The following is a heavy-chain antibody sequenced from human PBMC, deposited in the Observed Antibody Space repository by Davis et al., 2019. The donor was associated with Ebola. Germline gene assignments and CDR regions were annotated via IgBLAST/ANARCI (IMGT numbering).Heavy chain of an antibody. D-gene: IGHD6-13*01. J-gene: IGHJ4*02. Sequence: GGSLRLSCKGSGYSFTSYWIGWVRQMPGKGLEWMGIIYPGDSDTRYSPSFQGQVTISADKSISTAYLQWSSLKASDTAMYYCARHTAAAGYFDYWGQGTLVTVSS. CDR2: IYPGDSDT. V-gene: IGHV5-51*01. CDR3: ARHTAAAGYFDY. CDR1: GYSFTSYW.